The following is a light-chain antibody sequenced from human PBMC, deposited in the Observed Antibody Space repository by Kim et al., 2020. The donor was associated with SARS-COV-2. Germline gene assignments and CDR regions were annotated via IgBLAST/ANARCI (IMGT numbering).Light chain of an antibody. V-gene: IGLV1-40*01. CDR3: QSYDTSLTGVV. CDR1: SANIAAGQV. J-gene: IGLJ2*01. CDR2: GTT. Sequence: RVPYDSAGRSANIAAGQVVHCCQQLRRTAPKLLIYGTTNRPSGLPDRFSASKSGTTAYLAITGPQAEGEANYYCQSYDTSLTGVVFGGGTQLTVL.